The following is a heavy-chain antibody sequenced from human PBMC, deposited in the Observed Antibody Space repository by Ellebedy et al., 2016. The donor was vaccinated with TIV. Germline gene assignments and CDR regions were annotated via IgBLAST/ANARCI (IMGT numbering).Heavy chain of an antibody. J-gene: IGHJ4*02. V-gene: IGHV1-2*04. D-gene: IGHD2-2*01. Sequence: ASVKVSCXASGYTFTGYYMHWVRQAPGQGLEWMGWINPNSGGTNYAQKFQGWVTMTRDTSISTAYMELRSLRSDDTAVYYCARDLSIVVVPAAMSYWGQGTLVTVSS. CDR3: ARDLSIVVVPAAMSY. CDR2: INPNSGGT. CDR1: GYTFTGYY.